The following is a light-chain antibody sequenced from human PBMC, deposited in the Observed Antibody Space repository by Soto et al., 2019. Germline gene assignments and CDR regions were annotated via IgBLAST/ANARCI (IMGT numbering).Light chain of an antibody. CDR3: HQYDSSPLT. CDR2: GAS. Sequence: EIVLTQSPGTLSLSPGERATLSCRASQSVSSSYLAWYQQKPGQAPRLLIYGASSRATGIPDRFSGSGSGTDFTLTISRLEPEDFEVYYCHQYDSSPLTFDGGTKVEIK. J-gene: IGKJ4*01. CDR1: QSVSSSY. V-gene: IGKV3-20*01.